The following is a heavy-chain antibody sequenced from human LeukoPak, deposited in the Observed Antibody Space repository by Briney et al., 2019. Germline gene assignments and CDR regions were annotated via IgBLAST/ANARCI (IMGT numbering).Heavy chain of an antibody. D-gene: IGHD3-22*01. V-gene: IGHV3-7*01. CDR3: ARDHKYYDRSGYYYEYYFDY. CDR2: KKEGKSEK. Sequence: GGSLRLSCAASGFTFDDYGMGWVPQAPGNGLEGLANKKEGKSEKEYVDPVKGRFTIDRDNAKTLLYLQMNRLRAEDTAVYYCARDHKYYDRSGYYYEYYFDYWGQGTLVTVSS. J-gene: IGHJ4*02. CDR1: GFTFDDYG.